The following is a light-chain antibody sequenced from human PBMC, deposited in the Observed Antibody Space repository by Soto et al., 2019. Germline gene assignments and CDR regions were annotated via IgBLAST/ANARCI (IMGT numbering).Light chain of an antibody. J-gene: IGKJ5*01. CDR1: QNINSDY. V-gene: IGKV3-20*01. Sequence: EIVSTQSPGTLSLSPGARATLSCRASQNINSDYFAWYKQKPGQAPRILIFGASTRATGIPDRFSGIGAGAYFNLTIRRLEPADFGVDDCQQYGSSHTFCPGTRLEIK. CDR2: GAS. CDR3: QQYGSSHT.